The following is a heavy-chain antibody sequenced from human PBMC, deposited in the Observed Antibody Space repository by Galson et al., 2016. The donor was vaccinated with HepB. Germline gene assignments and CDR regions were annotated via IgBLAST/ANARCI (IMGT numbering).Heavy chain of an antibody. CDR2: IYTTGST. V-gene: IGHV4-61*02. Sequence: TLSLTCSVSGGSISGDIYYWSWIRQPAGKALEWIGRIYTTGSTTYNPSLKSRVTISVDTSKNQFSLRLSSVTAADTAVYFCARDRRAYGMDVWGRGTTVSVSS. CDR3: ARDRRAYGMDV. J-gene: IGHJ6*04. CDR1: GGSISGDIYY.